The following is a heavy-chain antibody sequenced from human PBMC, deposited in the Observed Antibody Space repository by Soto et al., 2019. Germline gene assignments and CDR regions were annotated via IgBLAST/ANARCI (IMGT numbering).Heavy chain of an antibody. CDR2: IYYSGST. Sequence: QLQLQESGPGLVKPSETLSLTCTVSGGSISSSSYYWGWIRQPPGKGLEWIGSIYYSGSTYYNPSLKSRVTISVDTSKNQFSLKLSSVTAADTAVYYCARGTGGATTWVDYWGQGTLVTVSS. J-gene: IGHJ4*02. CDR3: ARGTGGATTWVDY. V-gene: IGHV4-39*01. CDR1: GGSISSSSYY. D-gene: IGHD1-26*01.